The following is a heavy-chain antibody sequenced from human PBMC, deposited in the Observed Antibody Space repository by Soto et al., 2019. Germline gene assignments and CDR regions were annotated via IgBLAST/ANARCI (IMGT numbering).Heavy chain of an antibody. J-gene: IGHJ4*02. CDR2: IIPIFGTA. D-gene: IGHD6-13*01. Sequence: QVQLVQSGAEVKKPGSSVQVSCKASGGTFSSYAISWVRQAPGQRLEWMGGIIPIFGTANYAQKLQGRVTITADESTSTAYTELDSLRSEDTAVYYCARSDRGGSWYEVFDYWCQGTLVTVSS. V-gene: IGHV1-69*01. CDR3: ARSDRGGSWYEVFDY. CDR1: GGTFSSYA.